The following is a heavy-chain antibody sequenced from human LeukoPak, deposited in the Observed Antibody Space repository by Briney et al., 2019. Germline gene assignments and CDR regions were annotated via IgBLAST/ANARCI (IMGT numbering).Heavy chain of an antibody. CDR2: ISSSSTI. CDR3: ASVVPAAILVY. Sequence: GGSLRLSCAASGFTFSSYSMNWVRQAPGKGLEWVSYISSSSTIYYADSVKGRFTISRDNAKNSLYLQMNSLRAEDTAVYYCASVVPAAILVYWGQGTLVTVSS. J-gene: IGHJ4*02. V-gene: IGHV3-48*01. D-gene: IGHD2-2*02. CDR1: GFTFSSYS.